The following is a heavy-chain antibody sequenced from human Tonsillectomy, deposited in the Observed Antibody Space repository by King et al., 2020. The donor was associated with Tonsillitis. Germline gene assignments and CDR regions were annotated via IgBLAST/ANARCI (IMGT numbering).Heavy chain of an antibody. D-gene: IGHD3-10*01. V-gene: IGHV1-2*02. CDR1: GYTFTGYY. Sequence: VQLVQSGAEVKKPGASVKVSCKASGYTFTGYYIHWVRQAPGQGLEWMGWINPNSGDTNYAQKFQGRVTLTRDTSISTAYMELSRLRSDDTAVYYCARDVWFGELLSHYYYYYGMDVWGQGTTVTVSS. CDR2: INPNSGDT. CDR3: ARDVWFGELLSHYYYYYGMDV. J-gene: IGHJ6*02.